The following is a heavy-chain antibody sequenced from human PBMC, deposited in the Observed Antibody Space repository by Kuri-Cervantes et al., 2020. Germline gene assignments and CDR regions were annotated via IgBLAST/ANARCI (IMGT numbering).Heavy chain of an antibody. CDR1: GFTFSSYG. D-gene: IGHD3-3*01. J-gene: IGHJ4*02. Sequence: GGSLRLSCAASGFTFSSYGMHWVRQAPGKGLEWVAVISYDGSSKYYADSVKGRFTISRDNSKNTLYLQMNSLRAEDTAVYYCALPYYDFWSGYYSKTDYWGQGTLVTVSS. V-gene: IGHV3-30*03. CDR3: ALPYYDFWSGYYSKTDY. CDR2: ISYDGSSK.